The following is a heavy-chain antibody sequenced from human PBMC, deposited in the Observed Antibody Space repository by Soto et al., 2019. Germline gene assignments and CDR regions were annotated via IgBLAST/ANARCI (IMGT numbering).Heavy chain of an antibody. CDR1: GYSFTSYW. Sequence: LGESLKISCKGSGYSFTSYWISWVRQMPGKGLEWMGRIDPSGSYTNYSPSFQGHVTISADKSISTAYLQWSSLKASDTAMYYCARHEGVTFDYWGQGTLVTVSS. CDR2: IDPSGSYT. V-gene: IGHV5-10-1*01. J-gene: IGHJ4*02. CDR3: ARHEGVTFDY. D-gene: IGHD4-4*01.